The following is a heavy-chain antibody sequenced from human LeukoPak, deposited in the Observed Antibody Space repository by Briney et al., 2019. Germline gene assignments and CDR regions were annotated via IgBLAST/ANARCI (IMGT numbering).Heavy chain of an antibody. CDR3: ARGRIRIAAAGFDY. Sequence: SETLSLTCAVYGESFSGYYWSWIRQPPGKGLEWIGEINHSGSTNYNPSLKSRVTISVDTSKNQFSLKLSSVTAADTAVYYCARGRIRIAAAGFDYWGQGTLVTVSS. D-gene: IGHD6-13*01. CDR1: GESFSGYY. J-gene: IGHJ4*02. CDR2: INHSGST. V-gene: IGHV4-34*01.